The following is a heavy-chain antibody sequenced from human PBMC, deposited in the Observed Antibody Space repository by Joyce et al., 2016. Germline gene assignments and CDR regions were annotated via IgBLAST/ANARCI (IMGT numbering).Heavy chain of an antibody. V-gene: IGHV3-21*02. D-gene: IGHD3-3*01. Sequence: VQLVESGGGLVKPGGSLRLSCAASGFSFRTYTVYWVRQSPGKGLEWVSSIGGSSSYINYADSVKGRFTISRDNAENSLYLQMNSLRAEDTAMYFCARASNTVFGVSLPFFDYWGQGTLATVSS. CDR1: GFSFRTYT. J-gene: IGHJ4*02. CDR2: IGGSSSYI. CDR3: ARASNTVFGVSLPFFDY.